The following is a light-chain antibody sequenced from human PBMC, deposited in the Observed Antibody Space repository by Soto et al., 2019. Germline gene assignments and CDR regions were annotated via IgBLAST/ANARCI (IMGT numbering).Light chain of an antibody. CDR3: QSYDRSLSGSV. CDR2: GNS. V-gene: IGLV1-40*01. CDR1: SSNIGAGKD. Sequence: QSVLTQPPSVSGAPGQRVTISCTGSSSNIGAGKDVHWYQQLPGTAPKLLIYGNSNRPSGVPDRFSASKSGTSASLAITGLQAEDEAHYYCQSYDRSLSGSVFGGGTKLTVL. J-gene: IGLJ2*01.